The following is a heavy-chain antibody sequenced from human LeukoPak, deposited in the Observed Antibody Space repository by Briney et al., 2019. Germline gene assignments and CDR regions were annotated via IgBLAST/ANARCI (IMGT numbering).Heavy chain of an antibody. J-gene: IGHJ4*02. Sequence: GASVKVSCKASGYTFTSYDINWVRQATGQGLEWMGWMNPNSGYTGYAQKFQGRVTMTRDMSTSTVYMELSSLRSEDTAVYYCARGLVSSAGYSTGDFDYWGQGTLVTVSS. CDR3: ARGLVSSAGYSTGDFDY. V-gene: IGHV1-8*01. CDR2: MNPNSGYT. D-gene: IGHD3-9*01. CDR1: GYTFTSYD.